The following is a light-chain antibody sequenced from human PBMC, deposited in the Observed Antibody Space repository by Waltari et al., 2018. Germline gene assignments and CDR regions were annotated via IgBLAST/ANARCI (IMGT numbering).Light chain of an antibody. Sequence: EIVLTQSPRTLSLSPGERATLSCRASQSVSRSLAWYHQKPGQAPRLLIYDASSRATGIPDRFSGSGSETDFSLTISRLEPEDFAVYYCQQYESLPATFGEGTKVEI. CDR3: QQYESLPAT. V-gene: IGKV3-20*01. J-gene: IGKJ1*01. CDR1: QSVSRS. CDR2: DAS.